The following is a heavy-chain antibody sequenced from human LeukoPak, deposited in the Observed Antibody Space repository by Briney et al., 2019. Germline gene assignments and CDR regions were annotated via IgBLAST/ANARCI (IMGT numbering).Heavy chain of an antibody. CDR3: ARDQGGYSYGCDY. D-gene: IGHD5-18*01. CDR1: GFTFRNYS. V-gene: IGHV3-21*01. J-gene: IGHJ4*02. Sequence: GGSLRLSCAASGFTFRNYSMNWVRQAPGKGLEWVSSISSSSSYIYYADSVKGRFTISRDNAKNSLYLQMNSLRAEDTAVYYCARDQGGYSYGCDYWGQGTLVTVSS. CDR2: ISSSSSYI.